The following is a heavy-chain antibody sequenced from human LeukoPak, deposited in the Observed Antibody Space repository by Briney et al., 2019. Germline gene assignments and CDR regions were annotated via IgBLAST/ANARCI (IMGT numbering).Heavy chain of an antibody. CDR2: INPNSGNT. D-gene: IGHD4-17*01. CDR1: GYTFTSYG. V-gene: IGHV1-18*01. J-gene: IGHJ6*02. CDR3: ARRTVTTYYYYGMDV. Sequence: ASVKVSCKASGYTFTSYGISWVRQAPGQGLEWMGWINPNSGNTNYAQKLQGRVTMTTDTSTSTAYMELRSLRSDDTAVYYCARRTVTTYYYYGMDVWGQGTTVTVSS.